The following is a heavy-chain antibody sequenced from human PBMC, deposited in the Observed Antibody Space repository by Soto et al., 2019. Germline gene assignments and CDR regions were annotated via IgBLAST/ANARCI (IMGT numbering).Heavy chain of an antibody. Sequence: PGGSLRLSCAASGFTFSSYSMNWVRQDPGKGLEWVSSISSSSSYIYYADSVKGRFTISRDNAKNSLYLQMNSLRAEDTAVYYCASYGDGYYYYGMDVWGQGTTVTVSS. CDR2: ISSSSSYI. CDR3: ASYGDGYYYYGMDV. V-gene: IGHV3-21*01. D-gene: IGHD4-17*01. J-gene: IGHJ6*02. CDR1: GFTFSSYS.